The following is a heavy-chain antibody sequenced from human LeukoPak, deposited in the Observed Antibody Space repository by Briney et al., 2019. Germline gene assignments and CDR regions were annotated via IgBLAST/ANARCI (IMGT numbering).Heavy chain of an antibody. CDR1: GGSMTYYY. D-gene: IGHD3-22*01. CDR2: TSYSGRT. V-gene: IGHV4-59*01. J-gene: IGHJ4*02. Sequence: PSETLSLTCTVSGGSMTYYYWAWIRQPPGKTLEWIGYTSYSGRTDYNPSLKGRVSILVDRSRSSNQFSLTLSSVTAADTAVYYCARVSSVITTSFDYWGPGILVTVSS. CDR3: ARVSSVITTSFDY.